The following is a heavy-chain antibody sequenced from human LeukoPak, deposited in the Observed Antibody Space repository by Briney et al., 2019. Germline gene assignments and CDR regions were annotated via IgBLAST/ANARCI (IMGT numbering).Heavy chain of an antibody. CDR2: ISVGGSI. J-gene: IGHJ4*02. V-gene: IGHV3-69-1*01. CDR1: GFTFSNFN. Sequence: GGSLRLSCGASGFTFSNFNMNWVRQAPGKGLEWVSSISVGGSIYYAASVKGRFTISRDNAENTLYLQMNSLRAEDTAVYYCAKSPSVYYDFWSGSDYWGQGTLVTVSS. D-gene: IGHD3-3*01. CDR3: AKSPSVYYDFWSGSDY.